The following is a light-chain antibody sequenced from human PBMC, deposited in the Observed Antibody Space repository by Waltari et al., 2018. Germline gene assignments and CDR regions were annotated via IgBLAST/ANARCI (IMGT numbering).Light chain of an antibody. CDR3: SSYTSSSTWV. CDR2: DVS. Sequence: QSALTQPAPVSGSPGQSITISCTGTSSDVGGYNLVFWYQQHPGKAPKLIIYDVSNRPSGVSNRFSGSKSGNTASLTISGLQAEDEADYYCSSYTSSSTWVFGGGTKLTVL. CDR1: SSDVGGYNL. V-gene: IGLV2-14*03. J-gene: IGLJ3*02.